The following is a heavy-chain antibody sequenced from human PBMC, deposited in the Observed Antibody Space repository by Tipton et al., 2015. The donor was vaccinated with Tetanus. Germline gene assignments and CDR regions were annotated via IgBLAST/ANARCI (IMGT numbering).Heavy chain of an antibody. Sequence: LRLSCTVSGGSISSYYWSWIRQPPGKGLEWIGYIYYSGSTNYNPSLKSRVTISVDTSKNQFSLKLSSVTAADTAVYYCARDRRGEQKYYYYYYGMDVWGQGATVTVSS. J-gene: IGHJ6*02. CDR1: GGSISSYY. D-gene: IGHD3-16*01. V-gene: IGHV4-59*01. CDR2: IYYSGST. CDR3: ARDRRGEQKYYYYYYGMDV.